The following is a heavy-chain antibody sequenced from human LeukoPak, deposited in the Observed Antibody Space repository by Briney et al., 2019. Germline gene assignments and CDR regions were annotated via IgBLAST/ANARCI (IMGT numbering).Heavy chain of an antibody. V-gene: IGHV3-74*01. CDR1: GFTFSSYW. Sequence: GGSLRLSCAASGFTFSSYWMHWVRHAPGKGLVWVSRINSDGSSTSYADSVKGRFTISRDNAKNSLYLQMNSLRAEDTAVYYCAREAYCGGECNWFDPWGQGTLVTVSS. CDR2: INSDGSST. D-gene: IGHD2-21*01. CDR3: AREAYCGGECNWFDP. J-gene: IGHJ5*02.